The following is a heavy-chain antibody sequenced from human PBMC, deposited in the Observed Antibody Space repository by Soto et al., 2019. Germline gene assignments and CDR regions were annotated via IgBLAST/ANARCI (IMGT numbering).Heavy chain of an antibody. CDR1: GGTFSSYA. CDR2: IIPIFGTA. V-gene: IGHV1-69*12. CDR3: ARALIWGIAAAEGRDDAFDI. J-gene: IGHJ3*02. Sequence: QVQLVQSGAEVKKPGSSVKVSCKASGGTFSSYAINWVRQAPGQGLEWMGGIIPIFGTANYAQKFQGRVTITADESTSTAYMELSSLRSEDTAVYYCARALIWGIAAAEGRDDAFDIWGQGTMVTVSS. D-gene: IGHD6-13*01.